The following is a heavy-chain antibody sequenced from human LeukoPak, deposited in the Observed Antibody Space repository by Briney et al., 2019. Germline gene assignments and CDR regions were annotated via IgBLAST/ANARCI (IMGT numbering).Heavy chain of an antibody. CDR2: TYYRSKWFF. J-gene: IGHJ3*02. CDR1: GDNVSSNSAA. Sequence: SQTLSLTCVISGDNVSSNSAAWNWIRQSPSGGLEWLGRTYYRSKWFFDYAVSMKSRLTINSDTSQSQFSLKLRSVTPEDTEVYYCARGDYDTSGGGFDIWGQGTLVTVSS. CDR3: ARGDYDTSGGGFDI. D-gene: IGHD3-22*01. V-gene: IGHV6-1*01.